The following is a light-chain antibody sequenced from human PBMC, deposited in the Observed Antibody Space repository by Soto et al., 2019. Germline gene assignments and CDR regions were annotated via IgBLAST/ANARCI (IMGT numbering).Light chain of an antibody. Sequence: QSVLTQPPSVSEAPRQRVTISCSGSTSNVGDNAVNWYQHLPGKAPKLLVYYDDLLPSGVSDRFSGSKSGTSASLAISGLQSEDEAGYFCAAWDDSLNGDVFGTGTKLTVL. CDR1: TSNVGDNA. CDR3: AAWDDSLNGDV. J-gene: IGLJ1*01. CDR2: YDD. V-gene: IGLV1-36*01.